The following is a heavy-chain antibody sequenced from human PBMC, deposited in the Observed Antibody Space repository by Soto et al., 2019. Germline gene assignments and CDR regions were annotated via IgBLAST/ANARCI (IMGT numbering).Heavy chain of an antibody. J-gene: IGHJ6*02. CDR1: GRSISSGAYY. V-gene: IGHV4-31*03. Sequence: SETLSLTCTVSGRSISSGAYYWAWIRQHPEKGLEWIGYIYYRGSTYYNPSFESRVTISADTSKKQFSLKLSSVTAADTAIYFCARDRLRHNYYYGMDVWGQGTTVTVSS. CDR2: IYYRGST. D-gene: IGHD5-12*01. CDR3: ARDRLRHNYYYGMDV.